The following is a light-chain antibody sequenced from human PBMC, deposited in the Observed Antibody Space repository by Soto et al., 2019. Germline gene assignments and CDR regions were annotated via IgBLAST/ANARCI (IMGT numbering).Light chain of an antibody. Sequence: QSVLTQPPSVSGAPGQRVTISCTGTSSNIGSGYDVHWYQQLPGAAPKLVIYNNSDRPSGVPDRFSGSKSGTSASLAITGLQAEDEADYYCQAYDISLSGSIFGGGTKLTVL. CDR2: NNS. J-gene: IGLJ2*01. CDR3: QAYDISLSGSI. V-gene: IGLV1-40*01. CDR1: SSNIGSGYD.